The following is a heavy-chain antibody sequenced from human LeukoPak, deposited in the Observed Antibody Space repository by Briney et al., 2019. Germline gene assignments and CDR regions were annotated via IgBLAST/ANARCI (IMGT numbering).Heavy chain of an antibody. CDR3: AGDRATSYFDY. CDR2: IWYDGSNK. J-gene: IGHJ4*02. CDR1: GFTFSDCA. D-gene: IGHD1-26*01. Sequence: PGGSLRLSCAASGFTFSDCAMGWVRQAPGKGLEWVAFIWYDGSNKYYTDSVKGRFTISRDNSKNTLYLQMNSLRAEDTAVYYCAGDRATSYFDYWGQGALVTISS. V-gene: IGHV3-33*08.